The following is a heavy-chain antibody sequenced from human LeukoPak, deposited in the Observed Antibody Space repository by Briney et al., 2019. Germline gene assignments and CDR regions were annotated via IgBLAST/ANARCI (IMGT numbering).Heavy chain of an antibody. CDR1: GGSFSGYY. J-gene: IGHJ4*02. V-gene: IGHV4-59*01. Sequence: SETLSLTCAVYGGSFSGYYWSWIRQPPGKGLEWIGYIYYSGSTNYNPSLKSRVTISVDMSKNQFSLKLSSVTAADTAVYYCARFGYGSGSYLRSGNFDYWGQGTLVTVSS. CDR2: IYYSGST. D-gene: IGHD3-10*01. CDR3: ARFGYGSGSYLRSGNFDY.